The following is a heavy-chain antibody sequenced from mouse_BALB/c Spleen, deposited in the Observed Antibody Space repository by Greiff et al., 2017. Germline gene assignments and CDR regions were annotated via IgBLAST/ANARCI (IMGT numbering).Heavy chain of an antibody. CDR2: ISNLAYSI. CDR1: GFTFSDYG. V-gene: IGHV5-15*02. D-gene: IGHD4-1*01. Sequence: EVNVVESGGGLVQPGGSRKLSCAASGFTFSDYGMAWVRQAPGKGPEWVAFISNLAYSIYYADTVTGRFTISRENAKNTLYLEMSSLRSEDTAMYYCARVTGKYFDYWGQGTTLTVSS. CDR3: ARVTGKYFDY. J-gene: IGHJ2*01.